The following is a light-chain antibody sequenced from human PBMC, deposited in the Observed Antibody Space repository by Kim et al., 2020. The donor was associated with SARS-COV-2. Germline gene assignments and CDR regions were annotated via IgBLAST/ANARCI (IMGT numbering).Light chain of an antibody. CDR2: VAS. J-gene: IGKJ2*01. V-gene: IGKV3-20*01. Sequence: PTGERPPLPRRATQSFSSNYLAWYQQKPGQQPRLLCSVASSRATAIPVRCSGSGYRAHFNLNISGLEPEDFAVYYCQQYGSSPYTCGQGTKLEI. CDR1: QSFSSNY. CDR3: QQYGSSPYT.